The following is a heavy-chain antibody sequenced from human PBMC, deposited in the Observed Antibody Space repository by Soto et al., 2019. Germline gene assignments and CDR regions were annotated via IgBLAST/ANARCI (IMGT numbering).Heavy chain of an antibody. CDR2: ISSSSSYI. J-gene: IGHJ5*02. D-gene: IGHD2-8*01. Sequence: PGGSLRLSCAASGFTFSSYSMNWVRQAPGKGLEWVSSISSSSSYIYYADSVKGRFTISRDNAKNSLYLQMNSLRAEDTAVYYCARVPVGYCTNGVCYTKGPWFDPWGQGTLVTVSS. V-gene: IGHV3-21*01. CDR3: ARVPVGYCTNGVCYTKGPWFDP. CDR1: GFTFSSYS.